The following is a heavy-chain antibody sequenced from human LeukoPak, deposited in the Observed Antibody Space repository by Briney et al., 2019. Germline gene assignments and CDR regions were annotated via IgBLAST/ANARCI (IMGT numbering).Heavy chain of an antibody. D-gene: IGHD1-26*01. CDR3: ARVLEWELLGALDY. CDR2: IKQDGSEK. J-gene: IGHJ4*02. V-gene: IGHV3-7*01. CDR1: GFTFSSYW. Sequence: GGSLRPSCAASGFTFSSYWMSWVRQAPGKGLEWVANIKQDGSEKYYVDSVKGRFTISRDNAKNSLYLQMNSLRAEDTAVYYCARVLEWELLGALDYWGQGTLVTVSS.